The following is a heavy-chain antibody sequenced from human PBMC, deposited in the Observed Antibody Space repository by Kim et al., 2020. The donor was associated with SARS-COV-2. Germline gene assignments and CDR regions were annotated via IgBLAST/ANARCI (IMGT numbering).Heavy chain of an antibody. CDR2: ISSSGSTI. CDR3: ARDRGLRGYYDFWSGYYEGYYGMDV. J-gene: IGHJ6*02. D-gene: IGHD3-3*01. Sequence: GGSLRLSCAASGFTFSDYYMSWIRQAPGKGLEWVSYISSSGSTIYYADSVKGRFTISRDNAKNSLYLQMNSLRAEDTAVYYCARDRGLRGYYDFWSGYYEGYYGMDVWGQGTTVTVSS. V-gene: IGHV3-11*01. CDR1: GFTFSDYY.